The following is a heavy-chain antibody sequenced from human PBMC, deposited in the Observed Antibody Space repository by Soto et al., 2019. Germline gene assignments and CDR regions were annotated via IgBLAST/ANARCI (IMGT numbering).Heavy chain of an antibody. D-gene: IGHD1-7*01. CDR1: GGSFTSNNW. Sequence: SETLSLTCAVSGGSFTSNNWLTWVRQPPGQGLEWIGEIYRTGSTNYNPSLKSRVTISLDKSENQFSLKVTSLTAADTAVYYCASRDPGTSVDYWGQGTLVTVS. J-gene: IGHJ4*02. V-gene: IGHV4-4*02. CDR3: ASRDPGTSVDY. CDR2: IYRTGST.